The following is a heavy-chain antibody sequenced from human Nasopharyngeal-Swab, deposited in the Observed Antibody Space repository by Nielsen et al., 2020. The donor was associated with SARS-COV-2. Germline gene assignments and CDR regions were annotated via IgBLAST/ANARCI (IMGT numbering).Heavy chain of an antibody. CDR1: GGTVSSYA. V-gene: IGHV1-69*13. CDR2: SIPIFGTA. D-gene: IGHD3-10*01. Sequence: SVKVAWKAAGGTVSSYAISRERQAPGQGVEWMGGSIPIFGTANYAQKFQGRDTITADESTSTAYMELSSLRSEDTAVYYCAREGITMLRFNWFDPWGQGTLVTVSS. CDR3: AREGITMLRFNWFDP. J-gene: IGHJ5*02.